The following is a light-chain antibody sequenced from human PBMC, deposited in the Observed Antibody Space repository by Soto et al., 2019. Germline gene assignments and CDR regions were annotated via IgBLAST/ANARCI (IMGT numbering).Light chain of an antibody. CDR1: TSNIGNSS. CDR2: DNN. Sequence: QPVLTQPPSVSAAPGQMVTISCSGSTSNIGNSSVSWYQHLPGTAPKLLIYDNNKRPSGIPDRFSASKSGASATLDIPGLRTGGEGDYYCGIWDSSLSAGVFGGGTKVTVL. J-gene: IGLJ3*02. V-gene: IGLV1-51*01. CDR3: GIWDSSLSAGV.